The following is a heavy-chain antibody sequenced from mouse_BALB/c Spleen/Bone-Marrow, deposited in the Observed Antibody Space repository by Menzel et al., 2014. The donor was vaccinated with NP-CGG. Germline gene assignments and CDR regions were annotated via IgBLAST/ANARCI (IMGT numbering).Heavy chain of an antibody. J-gene: IGHJ2*01. Sequence: VKLQESAAELARPGASVKMSCKASGYTFTSYTMHWVKQRPGQGLEWIGYIDPSNTYTDYNQNFKDRTTLTADKSPSTAYMQLSSLTSEDSAVYYCAREDIITAYFDYWGQGTTLTVSS. CDR3: AREDIITAYFDY. V-gene: IGHV1-4*02. D-gene: IGHD1-1*01. CDR2: IDPSNTYT. CDR1: GYTFTSYT.